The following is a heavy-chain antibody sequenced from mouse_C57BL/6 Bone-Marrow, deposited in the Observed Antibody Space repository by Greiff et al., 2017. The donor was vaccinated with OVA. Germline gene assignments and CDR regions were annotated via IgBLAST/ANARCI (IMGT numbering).Heavy chain of an antibody. CDR3: ANPPYYYGSISYWYFDV. J-gene: IGHJ1*03. Sequence: QVQLQQSGPELVKPGASVKLSCKASGYTFTSYDINWVKQRPGQGLEWIGWIYPRDGSPKYNEKFKGKATLTVDTSSSTAYMELHSLTSEDSAVYFCANPPYYYGSISYWYFDVWGTGTTVTVSS. D-gene: IGHD1-1*01. CDR1: GYTFTSYD. V-gene: IGHV1-85*01. CDR2: IYPRDGSP.